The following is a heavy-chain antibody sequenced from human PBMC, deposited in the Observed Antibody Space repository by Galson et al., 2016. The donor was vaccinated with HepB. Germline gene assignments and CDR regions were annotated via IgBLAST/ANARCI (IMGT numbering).Heavy chain of an antibody. D-gene: IGHD5-12*01. CDR1: GYTFRNYY. V-gene: IGHV1-2*06. CDR3: ARAGYSDYDRLPMDY. Sequence: SVKVSCKASGYTFRNYYMHWVRQAPGQGLEWVGRINPNSGVTNYAQKFQGRVTMTSDTSINTAYLELGRLTSDDTAVYYCARAGYSDYDRLPMDYWGRGTLVTVSS. CDR2: INPNSGVT. J-gene: IGHJ4*02.